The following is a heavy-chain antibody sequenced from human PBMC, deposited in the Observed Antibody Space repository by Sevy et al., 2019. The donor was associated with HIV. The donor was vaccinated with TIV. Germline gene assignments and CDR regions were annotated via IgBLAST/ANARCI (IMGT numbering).Heavy chain of an antibody. CDR2: IYWDDVS. D-gene: IGHD6-19*01. V-gene: IGHV2-5*02. CDR1: GFSLNTNGVA. CDR3: ARRTSVAGSLYYFDY. Sequence: SGPTLVNPTQTLTLTCTFSGFSLNTNGVAVGWIRQPPRKALEWLALIYWDDVSRYSPSLKSRLTITKNTSKNQVVLTMSNMTPVDTATYYCARRTSVAGSLYYFDYRGQGALVTVSS. J-gene: IGHJ4*02.